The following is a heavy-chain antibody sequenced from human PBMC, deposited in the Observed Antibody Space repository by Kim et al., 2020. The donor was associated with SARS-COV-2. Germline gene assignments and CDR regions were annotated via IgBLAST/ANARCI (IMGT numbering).Heavy chain of an antibody. CDR3: ARARTPMIVVVINAFDI. Sequence: SETLSLTCTVSGGSISSGGYYWSWIRQHPGKGLEWIGYIYYSGSTYYNPSLKSRVTISVDTSKNQFSLKLSSVTAADTAVYYCARARTPMIVVVINAFDIWCQGTMVTVSS. D-gene: IGHD3-22*01. CDR2: IYYSGST. V-gene: IGHV4-31*03. J-gene: IGHJ3*02. CDR1: GGSISSGGYY.